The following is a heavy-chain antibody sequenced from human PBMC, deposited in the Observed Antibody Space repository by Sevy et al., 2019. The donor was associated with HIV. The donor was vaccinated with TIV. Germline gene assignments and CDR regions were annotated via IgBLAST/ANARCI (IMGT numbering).Heavy chain of an antibody. D-gene: IGHD5-18*01. Sequence: SETLSLTCTVSGGSISTYYWSWIRQPPGKGLEWIGYIYYSGNTNYNPSLKSRVTISVDTSKNQFSLKLRSVTAAETAVYYCTRGGGYSYGSASKTDAFDIWGQGTLVTVSS. J-gene: IGHJ3*02. CDR1: GGSISTYY. CDR3: TRGGGYSYGSASKTDAFDI. V-gene: IGHV4-59*01. CDR2: IYYSGNT.